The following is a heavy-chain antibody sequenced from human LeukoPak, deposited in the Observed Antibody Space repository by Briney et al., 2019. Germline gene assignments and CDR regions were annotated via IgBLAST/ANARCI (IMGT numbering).Heavy chain of an antibody. D-gene: IGHD2-2*02. J-gene: IGHJ3*02. V-gene: IGHV3-7*01. CDR3: ARDCSSTSCYTDAFDI. CDR2: IKEDGSDK. Sequence: GGSLRLSCAASEFTFSNYWMSWVRQAPGKGLEWVANIKEDGSDKYYVDSVKGRFTISRDNGKNSLYLQMNSLRAEDTAVYYCARDCSSTSCYTDAFDIWGQGTMVTVSS. CDR1: EFTFSNYW.